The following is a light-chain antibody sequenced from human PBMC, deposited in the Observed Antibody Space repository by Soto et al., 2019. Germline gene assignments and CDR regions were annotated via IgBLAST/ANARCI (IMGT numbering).Light chain of an antibody. CDR2: DTA. J-gene: IGKJ4*01. CDR3: QHRSSWPIS. V-gene: IGKV3-11*02. CDR1: QSVGGS. Sequence: EIVLTQSPATLSLSPGESATLSCRASQSVGGSLAWYQQKPGQAPRLLLYDTAKRAHGIPAWFSGSGSGRDFTLTISGLEPEDFAVYYCQHRSSWPISFGGGTKVEIK.